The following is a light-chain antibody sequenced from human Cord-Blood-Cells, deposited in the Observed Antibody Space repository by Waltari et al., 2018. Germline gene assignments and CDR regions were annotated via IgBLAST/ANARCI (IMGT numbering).Light chain of an antibody. CDR3: AAWDDSLSGYV. CDR2: RNN. Sequence: QSVLTQPPSASGTPGQRVTISCSGSSSNIGRNYVYWYQQLPGTAPKLLIYRNNQRPSGVPDRFSGAKSGTSASLAIRGLRSEDEADYYCAAWDDSLSGYVFGTGTKVTVL. V-gene: IGLV1-47*01. J-gene: IGLJ1*01. CDR1: SSNIGRNY.